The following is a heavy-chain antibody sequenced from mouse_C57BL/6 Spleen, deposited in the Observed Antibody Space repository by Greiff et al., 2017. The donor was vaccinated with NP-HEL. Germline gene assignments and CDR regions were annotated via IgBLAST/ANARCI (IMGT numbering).Heavy chain of an antibody. J-gene: IGHJ4*01. Sequence: ESGPGLVKPSQSLSLTCSVTGYSITSGYYWNWIRQFPGNKLEWMGYISYDGSNNYNPSLKNRISITRDPSKNQFFLKLNSVTTEDTATYYCASRGSTYYYAMDYWGQGTSVTVSS. D-gene: IGHD1-1*01. CDR2: ISYDGSN. CDR3: ASRGSTYYYAMDY. V-gene: IGHV3-6*01. CDR1: GYSITSGYY.